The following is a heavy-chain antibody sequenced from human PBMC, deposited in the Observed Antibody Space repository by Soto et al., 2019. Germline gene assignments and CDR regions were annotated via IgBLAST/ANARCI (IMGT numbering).Heavy chain of an antibody. CDR3: ARDAHNLGGATQYYYYGMDV. Sequence: PSETLSLTCTVSGGSISSGGYYWSWIRQHPGKGLEWIGYIYYSGSTYYNPSLKSRVTISVDTSKNQFSLKLSSVTAADTAVYYCARDAHNLGGATQYYYYGMDVWGQGTTVTVSS. CDR2: IYYSGST. J-gene: IGHJ6*02. CDR1: GGSISSGGYY. V-gene: IGHV4-31*03. D-gene: IGHD1-26*01.